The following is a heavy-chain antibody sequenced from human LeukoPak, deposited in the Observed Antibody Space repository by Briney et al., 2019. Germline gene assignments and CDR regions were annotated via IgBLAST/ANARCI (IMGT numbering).Heavy chain of an antibody. CDR1: GFTFSDSA. J-gene: IGHJ5*02. Sequence: QPGGSLRLSCAASGFTFSDSAVSWVRHSPGEGLKWVSSISDTGGRTYYADSVKGRFTITRDNPRNTVNLQMNSLRAGDTARYYCAKGGQDFDFWRFDLWGQGILVIVSS. CDR3: AKGGQDFDFWRFDL. D-gene: IGHD3-3*01. V-gene: IGHV3-23*01. CDR2: ISDTGGRT.